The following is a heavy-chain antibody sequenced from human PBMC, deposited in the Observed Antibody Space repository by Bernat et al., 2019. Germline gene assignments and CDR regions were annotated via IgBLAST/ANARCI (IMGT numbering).Heavy chain of an antibody. D-gene: IGHD3-10*01. CDR1: GFTFSSYG. CDR3: ARDSGVLLWFGELLPNWFDP. CDR2: IWYDGSNK. Sequence: QVQLVESGGGVVQPGRSLRLSCAASGFTFSSYGMHWVRQAPGKGLEWVAVIWYDGSNKYYADSVKGRFTISRDNSKNTLYPQMNSLRAEDTAVYYCARDSGVLLWFGELLPNWFDPWGQGTLVTVSS. J-gene: IGHJ5*02. V-gene: IGHV3-33*01.